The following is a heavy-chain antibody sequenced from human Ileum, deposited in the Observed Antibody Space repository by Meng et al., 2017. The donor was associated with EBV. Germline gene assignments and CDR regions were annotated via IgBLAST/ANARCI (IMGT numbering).Heavy chain of an antibody. CDR3: ARGNKVSDRGFDY. J-gene: IGHJ4*02. CDR2: INHSGST. D-gene: IGHD3-10*01. CDR1: GGSLSGYY. Sequence: QGQLQQWGAGLLKPSETLSPTCAVYGGSLSGYYWSWIRQPPGKGLEWIGEINHSGSTNYNPSLKSRVTISVDTSKNQFSLKLSSVTAADTAVYYCARGNKVSDRGFDYWGQGTLVTVSS. V-gene: IGHV4-34*01.